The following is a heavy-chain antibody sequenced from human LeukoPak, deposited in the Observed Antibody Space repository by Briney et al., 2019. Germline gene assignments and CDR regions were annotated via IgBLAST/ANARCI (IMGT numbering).Heavy chain of an antibody. V-gene: IGHV3-48*03. Sequence: GGSLRLSCAASGFTFSSYEMNWVRQAPGKGLEWVSYISSSGSTIYYADSVKGRFTISRDNAKNSLYLQMNSLRAEDTAVYYCAKDRWPLWFGELALWGQETLVTVSS. CDR2: ISSSGSTI. J-gene: IGHJ4*02. D-gene: IGHD3-10*01. CDR3: AKDRWPLWFGELAL. CDR1: GFTFSSYE.